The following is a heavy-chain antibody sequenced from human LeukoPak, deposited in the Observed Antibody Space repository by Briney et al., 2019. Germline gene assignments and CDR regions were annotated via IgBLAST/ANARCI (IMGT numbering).Heavy chain of an antibody. D-gene: IGHD2-8*02. Sequence: PSGTLSLTCTVSGGSISSYYWSWIRQPPGKGLEWIGYIYYSGSTNYNPSLKSRVTISVDTSKNQFSLKLSSVTAADTGVYYCARSYGRLVGGAFDIWGQGTMVTVSS. CDR1: GGSISSYY. CDR3: ARSYGRLVGGAFDI. CDR2: IYYSGST. V-gene: IGHV4-59*08. J-gene: IGHJ3*02.